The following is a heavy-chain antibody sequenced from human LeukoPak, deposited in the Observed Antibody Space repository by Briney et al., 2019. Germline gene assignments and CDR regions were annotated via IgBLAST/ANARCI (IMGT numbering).Heavy chain of an antibody. CDR2: INSDGTST. J-gene: IGHJ3*02. CDR3: ARGGLDYYDSRGSLYAFDI. D-gene: IGHD3-22*01. CDR1: GFTFSSYW. V-gene: IGHV3-74*01. Sequence: GGSLRLSCAASGFTFSSYWMHWVRQAPGKGLVWVSRINSDGTSTTYADSVKGRFTISRDNAKNTLYLQMNSLRAEDTAVFYCARGGLDYYDSRGSLYAFDIWGQGTLVTVSS.